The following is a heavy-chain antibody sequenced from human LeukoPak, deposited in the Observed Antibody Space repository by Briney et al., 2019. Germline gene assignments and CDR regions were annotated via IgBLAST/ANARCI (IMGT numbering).Heavy chain of an antibody. CDR1: GFALKSYS. J-gene: IGHJ5*01. V-gene: IGHV3-21*01. Sequence: GGSLRLSCAGSGFALKSYSLSWVRQAPGKGLEWVSSISSTSAYIYYADSVKGRFTISGDNVDNVVYLQMNSLGAEDTAVYYCAGVAVSGPTGWFDSWGQGTLVIVSS. CDR3: AGVAVSGPTGWFDS. CDR2: ISSTSAYI. D-gene: IGHD2-8*02.